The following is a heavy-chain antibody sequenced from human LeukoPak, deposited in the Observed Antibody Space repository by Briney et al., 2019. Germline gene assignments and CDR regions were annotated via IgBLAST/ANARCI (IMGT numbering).Heavy chain of an antibody. CDR1: GYTLTALS. J-gene: IGHJ4*02. V-gene: IGHV1-24*01. Sequence: ASVKVSCKVSGYTLTALSMHWVRQAPGKGLEWMGGFDPEDGETIYAQKFQGRVTMTEDTSTDTAYMELSSLRSEDTAVYYCATFTIFGVVIRPFDYWGQGTLVTVSS. D-gene: IGHD3-3*01. CDR2: FDPEDGET. CDR3: ATFTIFGVVIRPFDY.